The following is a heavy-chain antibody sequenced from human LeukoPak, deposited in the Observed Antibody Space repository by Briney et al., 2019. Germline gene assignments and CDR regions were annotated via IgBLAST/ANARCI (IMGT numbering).Heavy chain of an antibody. D-gene: IGHD3-3*01. J-gene: IGHJ5*02. CDR1: GGSISSYY. Sequence: SETLSLTCTVSGGSISSYYWSWIRQPPGKGLEWIGYIYYSGSTNYNPSLKSRVTISVDTSKNQFSLKLSSVTAADTAVYYCAATRAGYYDFWSGYSPPSCNWFDPWGQGTLVTVSS. CDR2: IYYSGST. V-gene: IGHV4-59*01. CDR3: AATRAGYYDFWSGYSPPSCNWFDP.